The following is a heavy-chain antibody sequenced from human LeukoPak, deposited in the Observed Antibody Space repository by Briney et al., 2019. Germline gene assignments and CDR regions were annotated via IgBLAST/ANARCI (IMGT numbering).Heavy chain of an antibody. Sequence: GGSLRLSCAASGFTFSSYAMSWVRQAPGKGLEWVSAISGSGGSTYYADSAKGRFTISRDNSKNTLYLQMDSLRAEDAAVYYCAKREEYDGFQYWGQGTLVTVSS. CDR1: GFTFSSYA. V-gene: IGHV3-23*01. D-gene: IGHD3-3*01. CDR3: AKREEYDGFQY. CDR2: ISGSGGST. J-gene: IGHJ1*01.